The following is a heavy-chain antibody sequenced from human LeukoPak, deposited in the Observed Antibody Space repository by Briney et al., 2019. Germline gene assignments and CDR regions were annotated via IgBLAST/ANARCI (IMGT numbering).Heavy chain of an antibody. Sequence: GGSLRLSCAASGFTFSNYWMHWVRQAPGRGLVWVSRINSNGSSTNYADSVKGRFTISRDNSKNTLYLQMNSLRAEDTAVYYCAKETAAAGLYYYGMDVWGQGTTVTVSS. CDR2: INSNGSST. CDR1: GFTFSNYW. V-gene: IGHV3-74*01. CDR3: AKETAAAGLYYYGMDV. D-gene: IGHD6-13*01. J-gene: IGHJ6*02.